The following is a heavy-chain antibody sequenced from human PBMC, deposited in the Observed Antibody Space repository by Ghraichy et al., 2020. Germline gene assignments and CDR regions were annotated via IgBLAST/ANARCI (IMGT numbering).Heavy chain of an antibody. Sequence: TLSLTCTVSGGSINSGDYYWTWIRQPPGKGLEWIGYIYYSGTTYYDPSLKSRVTISIDTSKNQFSLKLNSVTAPDTAVYYCARDLAGHDAFDIWGQGTMVTVSS. CDR3: ARDLAGHDAFDI. J-gene: IGHJ3*02. V-gene: IGHV4-30-4*01. CDR2: IYYSGTT. D-gene: IGHD6-13*01. CDR1: GGSINSGDYY.